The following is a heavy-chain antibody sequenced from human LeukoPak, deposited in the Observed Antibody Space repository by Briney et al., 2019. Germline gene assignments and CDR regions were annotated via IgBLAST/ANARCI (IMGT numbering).Heavy chain of an antibody. CDR3: AMVRGVNYYYYYMDV. D-gene: IGHD3-10*01. V-gene: IGHV1-46*01. CDR1: GYTFTSYY. CDR2: INPSGGST. Sequence: ASVKVSCKASGYTFTSYYMHWVRQAPGQGREGMGIINPSGGSTSYAQNFQGRVNMTRDTSTSTVYMELSSLRSEDTAVYYCAMVRGVNYYYYYMDVWGKGTTVTVSS. J-gene: IGHJ6*03.